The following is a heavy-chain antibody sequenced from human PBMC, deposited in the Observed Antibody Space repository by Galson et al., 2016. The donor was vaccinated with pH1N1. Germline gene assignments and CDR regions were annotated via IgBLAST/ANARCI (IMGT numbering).Heavy chain of an antibody. Sequence: SETLSLTCPISGGSISSGHSNWNWLRQRPGKGLEWIGCIDNSGTTYYNPSLKSRLTISVDTSKKQFSLKLSDVTAADTAVYYRARPWFAELWDWYFDLWGRGTLVTVSS. CDR1: GGSISSGHSN. CDR2: IDNSGTT. V-gene: IGHV4-39*01. D-gene: IGHD3-10*01. J-gene: IGHJ2*01. CDR3: ARPWFAELWDWYFDL.